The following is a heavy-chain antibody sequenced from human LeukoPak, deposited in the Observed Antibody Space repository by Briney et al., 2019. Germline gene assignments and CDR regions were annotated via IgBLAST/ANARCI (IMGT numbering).Heavy chain of an antibody. Sequence: GGSLRLSCAASGFTFSSYWMSWVRQAPGKGLEWVANIKQDGSEKYYVDSVKGRFTISRDNAKNSLYLQMNSLRAEDTAVYYCARGDCSSTSCEEGIYYYYGMDVWGQGITVTVSS. D-gene: IGHD2-2*01. CDR2: IKQDGSEK. J-gene: IGHJ6*02. CDR3: ARGDCSSTSCEEGIYYYYGMDV. V-gene: IGHV3-7*03. CDR1: GFTFSSYW.